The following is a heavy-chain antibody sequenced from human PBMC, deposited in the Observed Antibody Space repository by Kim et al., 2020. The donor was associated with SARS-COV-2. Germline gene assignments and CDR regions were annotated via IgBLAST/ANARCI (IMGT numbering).Heavy chain of an antibody. CDR2: IYYSGST. J-gene: IGHJ5*02. CDR3: ARSGAPHRPDNWFDP. V-gene: IGHV4-59*01. D-gene: IGHD3-10*01. Sequence: SETLSLTCTVSGGSISSYYWSWIRQPPGKGLEWIGYIYYSGSTNYNPSLKSRVTISVDTSKNQFSLKLSSVTAADTAVYYCARSGAPHRPDNWFDPWGQG. CDR1: GGSISSYY.